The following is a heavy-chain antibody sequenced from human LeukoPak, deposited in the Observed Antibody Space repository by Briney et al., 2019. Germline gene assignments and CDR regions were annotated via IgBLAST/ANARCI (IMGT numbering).Heavy chain of an antibody. D-gene: IGHD1-1*01. CDR1: GFIFNNYA. Sequence: GGSLRLSCAASGFIFNNYAMSWVRQAPGKGLEWVLAIGDAGDTKYADSVKGRFTLSRDNSKNTLYLQMNSLRAEDTAIYYCGRDWKLDYWGQGTLVTVSS. CDR2: IGDAGDT. CDR3: GRDWKLDY. J-gene: IGHJ4*02. V-gene: IGHV3-23*01.